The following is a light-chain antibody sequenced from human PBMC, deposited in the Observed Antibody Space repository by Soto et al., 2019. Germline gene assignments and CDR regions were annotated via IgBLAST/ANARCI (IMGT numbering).Light chain of an antibody. CDR2: GAS. V-gene: IGKV1-6*01. CDR1: QDIRNK. CDR3: LQDYNLPRT. J-gene: IGKJ1*01. Sequence: AIQMTQFPSSLSASVRDRVVISCRTSQDIRNKLGWYQQKPGQAPKLLIFGASTLHSGVPSRFSGSGSGTRFTLTITSLQPEDVATYYCLQDYNLPRTFGQGTKVDIK.